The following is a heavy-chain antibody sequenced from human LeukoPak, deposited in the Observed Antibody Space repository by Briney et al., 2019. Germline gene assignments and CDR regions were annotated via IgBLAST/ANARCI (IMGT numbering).Heavy chain of an antibody. V-gene: IGHV4-4*09. Sequence: NPSETLSLTCTVSGGSISSYYWSWIRQPPGKGLEWIGYIYTSGSTNYNPSLKIRVTISVDTSKNQFSLKLSSVTAADTAVYYCARHGGDYYDSSSYYLSRGYYFDYWGQGTLVTVSS. D-gene: IGHD3-22*01. CDR3: ARHGGDYYDSSSYYLSRGYYFDY. CDR1: GGSISSYY. J-gene: IGHJ4*02. CDR2: IYTSGST.